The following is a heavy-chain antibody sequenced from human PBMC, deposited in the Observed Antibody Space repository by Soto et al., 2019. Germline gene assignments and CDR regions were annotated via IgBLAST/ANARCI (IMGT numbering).Heavy chain of an antibody. Sequence: SETLSLTCTVSGDSLSGGDYYWSWIRQPPGKGLEWIGDIYCTGFTFYNPSLKSRLTISLDSSKNQFSLRLNSVTAADTAVYFCARAYRINGWSDYFFDYWGQGTLVTVSS. CDR1: GDSLSGGDYY. J-gene: IGHJ4*02. V-gene: IGHV4-30-4*08. D-gene: IGHD6-19*01. CDR3: ARAYRINGWSDYFFDY. CDR2: IYCTGFT.